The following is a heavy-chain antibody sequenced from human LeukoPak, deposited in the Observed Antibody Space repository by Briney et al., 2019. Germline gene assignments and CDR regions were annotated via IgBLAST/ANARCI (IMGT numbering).Heavy chain of an antibody. CDR1: GFTFSSYG. Sequence: PGGSLRPSCAASGFTFSSYGMSWVRQAPGKGLEWVSAISDRGGSTYYADSVKGRFTISRDNSKNTLYLQMNSLRAEDTAAYYCAKEGCSGGSCYGYYYYMDVWGKGTTVTISS. CDR3: AKEGCSGGSCYGYYYYMDV. V-gene: IGHV3-23*01. D-gene: IGHD2-15*01. J-gene: IGHJ6*03. CDR2: ISDRGGST.